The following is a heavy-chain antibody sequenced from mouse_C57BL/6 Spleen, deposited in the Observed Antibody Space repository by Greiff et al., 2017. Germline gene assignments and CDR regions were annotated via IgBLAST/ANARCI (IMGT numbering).Heavy chain of an antibody. V-gene: IGHV1-80*01. CDR2: IYPGDGDT. CDR3: ARSQSNYPWFAY. CDR1: GYAFSSYW. D-gene: IGHD2-5*01. J-gene: IGHJ3*01. Sequence: QVQLQQSGAELVKPGASVKISCKASGYAFSSYWMNWVKQRPGKGLEWIGQIYPGDGDTNYNGKFKGKATLTADKSSSTAYMQLSSLTSEDSAVYFCARSQSNYPWFAYWGQGTLVTVSA.